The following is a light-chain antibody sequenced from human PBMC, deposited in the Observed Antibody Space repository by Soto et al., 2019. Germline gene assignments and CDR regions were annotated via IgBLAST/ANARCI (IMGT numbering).Light chain of an antibody. J-gene: IGKJ4*01. Sequence: EIVMTQSPATLSVSPGETAALSCRASQSLTSYLAWYQQKPDQAPRLLIYGISTRATDIPARFSGSGSGTEFTLTISSRQSEDFAVYYCQKYNNWPLPFGGGTKVDIK. CDR3: QKYNNWPLP. CDR2: GIS. CDR1: QSLTSY. V-gene: IGKV3-15*01.